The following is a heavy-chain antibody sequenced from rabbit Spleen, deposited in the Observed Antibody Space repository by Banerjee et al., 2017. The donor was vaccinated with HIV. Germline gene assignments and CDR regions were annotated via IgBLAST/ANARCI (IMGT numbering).Heavy chain of an antibody. CDR1: GFSFSDNYY. J-gene: IGHJ6*01. V-gene: IGHV1S40*01. Sequence: QSLEESGGDLVQPGASLKLTCTASGFSFSDNYYICWVRQAPGKGLEWIACIDTGSSGFTYFASWAKGRFTISKTSSTTVTLQMTSLTAADTATYFCARDTGSSFSSYGMDLWGPGTLVTVS. CDR3: ARDTGSSFSSYGMDL. D-gene: IGHD8-1*01. CDR2: IDTGSSGFT.